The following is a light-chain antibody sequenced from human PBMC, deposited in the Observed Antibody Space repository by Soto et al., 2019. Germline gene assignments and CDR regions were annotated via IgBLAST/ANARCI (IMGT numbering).Light chain of an antibody. CDR2: GAS. CDR3: KRYTKWPLP. J-gene: IGKJ4*01. Sequence: EIVMTQSPATLSVSPGERPTLSCRASQSASSNLAWYQQKPGQAPRLLIYGASTRANGVPARFSGSGSGSEFTITISNLESEDFAVFYCKRYTKWPLPFGGGTKVDIK. CDR1: QSASSN. V-gene: IGKV3-15*01.